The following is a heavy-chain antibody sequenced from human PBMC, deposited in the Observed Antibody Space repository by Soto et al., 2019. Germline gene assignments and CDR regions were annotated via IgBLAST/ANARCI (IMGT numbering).Heavy chain of an antibody. J-gene: IGHJ6*02. CDR1: VYTFTSYG. D-gene: IGHD3-10*01. CDR3: ARDVLLWSRNYYYYGMDV. V-gene: IGHV1-18*01. Sequence: GASVKVSCKASVYTFTSYGISWVRQAPGKRLEWMGWISAYNGNTNYAQKLQGRVTMTTDTSTSTAYMELRSLRSDDTAVYYCARDVLLWSRNYYYYGMDVWGQGTTVTVSS. CDR2: ISAYNGNT.